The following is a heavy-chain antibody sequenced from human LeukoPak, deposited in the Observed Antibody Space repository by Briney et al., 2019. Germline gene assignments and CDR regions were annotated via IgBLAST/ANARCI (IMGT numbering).Heavy chain of an antibody. CDR2: IYYSGST. CDR3: ARDGEPYDFWSGSVELYYFDY. Sequence: SETLSLTCTVSGGSISSYYWSWIRQPPGKGLEWIGYIYYSGSTNYNPSLKSRVTISVDTSKNQFSLKLSSVTAADTAVYYCARDGEPYDFWSGSVELYYFDYWGQGTLVTVSS. V-gene: IGHV4-59*01. D-gene: IGHD3-3*01. J-gene: IGHJ4*02. CDR1: GGSISSYY.